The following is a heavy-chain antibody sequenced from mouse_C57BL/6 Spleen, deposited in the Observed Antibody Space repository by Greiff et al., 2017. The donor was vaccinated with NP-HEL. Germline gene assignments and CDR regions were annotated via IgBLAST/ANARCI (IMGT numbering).Heavy chain of an antibody. CDR1: GFTFTSYW. J-gene: IGHJ4*01. D-gene: IGHD2-5*01. CDR3: ARRYYSNFYAMDC. V-gene: IGHV1-69*01. CDR2: IDPSDSYT. Sequence: QVQLQQSGAELVMPGASVKLSCKASGFTFTSYWMHWVKQSPGQGLEWIGEIDPSDSYTNYNKKFKVKCTLTVDKRSSTAYMHLSSLTSEDSDVYYVARRYYSNFYAMDCWGQGTSVTVSS.